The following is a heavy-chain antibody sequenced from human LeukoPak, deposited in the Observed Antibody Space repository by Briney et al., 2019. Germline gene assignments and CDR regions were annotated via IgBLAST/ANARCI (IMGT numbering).Heavy chain of an antibody. CDR1: GYTFTSNY. CDR2: IHPSGGNT. Sequence: ASVKVSCKASGYTFTSNYMHWVRQAPGQGLEWMGIIHPSGGNTNYARKFQGRVAMTRDTSTSTVYMGLSSLRSEDTAIYYCARDCSSTRCQGPVFDNWGQGTLVTVSS. D-gene: IGHD2-2*01. V-gene: IGHV1-46*01. CDR3: ARDCSSTRCQGPVFDN. J-gene: IGHJ4*02.